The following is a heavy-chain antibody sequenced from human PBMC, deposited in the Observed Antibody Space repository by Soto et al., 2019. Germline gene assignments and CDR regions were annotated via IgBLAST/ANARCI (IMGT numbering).Heavy chain of an antibody. CDR2: IYHSGST. CDR1: GGSISSSNW. Sequence: PSETLSLTCAVSGGSISSSNWWSWVRQPPGKGLEWIGEIYHSGSTNYNPSLKSRATISVDKSKNQFSLKLNSVTAADTAVYYCASNQDFYDSSGYYYWGQATLVTVS. CDR3: ASNQDFYDSSGYYY. J-gene: IGHJ4*02. V-gene: IGHV4-4*02. D-gene: IGHD3-22*01.